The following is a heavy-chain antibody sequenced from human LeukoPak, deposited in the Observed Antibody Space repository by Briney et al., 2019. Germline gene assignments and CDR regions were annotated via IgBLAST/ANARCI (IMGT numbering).Heavy chain of an antibody. CDR3: ASFPIQLYGMDV. Sequence: PGGSLRLSCAASGFTFSSYSMNWVRQAPGKGLEWVSSISSSSSYIYYADSVKGRFTISRDNAKNSLYLQMNSLRAEDTAVYYCASFPIQLYGMDVWGQGTTVTVSS. CDR1: GFTFSSYS. J-gene: IGHJ6*02. CDR2: ISSSSSYI. D-gene: IGHD5-18*01. V-gene: IGHV3-21*01.